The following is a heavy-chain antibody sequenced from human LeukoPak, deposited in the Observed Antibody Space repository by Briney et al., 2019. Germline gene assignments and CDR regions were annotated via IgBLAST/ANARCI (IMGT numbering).Heavy chain of an antibody. D-gene: IGHD6-13*01. CDR3: ARDRSNIAASDGWFDP. CDR2: ISYDGSNK. CDR1: GFTFSSYA. J-gene: IGHJ5*02. V-gene: IGHV3-30*04. Sequence: GGSLGLPCAASGFTFSSYALHGSPKAPARGLEGGPVISYDGSNKYYAASVKGRFTISRDNSKNTLYLQMNSLRAEDTAVYYCARDRSNIAASDGWFDPWGQGTLVTVSS.